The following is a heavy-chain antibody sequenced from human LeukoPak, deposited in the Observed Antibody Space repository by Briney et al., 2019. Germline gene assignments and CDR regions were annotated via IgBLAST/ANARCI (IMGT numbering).Heavy chain of an antibody. V-gene: IGHV1-69*04. CDR3: ARDRSESSFYGPFLDY. CDR2: IIPIFGIA. J-gene: IGHJ4*02. D-gene: IGHD1-26*01. CDR1: GGTFSSYA. Sequence: ASVKVSCKASGGTFSSYAISWVRQAPGQGLEWMGRIIPIFGIANYAQKFQGRVTITADKSTSTAYMELSSLRSEDTAVYYCARDRSESSFYGPFLDYWGQGTLSPSPQ.